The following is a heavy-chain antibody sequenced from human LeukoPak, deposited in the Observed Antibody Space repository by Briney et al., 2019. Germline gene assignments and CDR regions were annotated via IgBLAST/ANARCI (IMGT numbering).Heavy chain of an antibody. D-gene: IGHD3-9*01. CDR2: IYYSGST. CDR1: GGSFSSYY. CDR3: AREGYDILTGYSMAFDI. Sequence: SETLSLTCAVYGGSFSSYYWSWIRQPPGKGLEWIGYIYYSGSTNYNPSLKSRVTISVDTSKNQFSLKLSSVTAADTAVYYCAREGYDILTGYSMAFDIWGQGTMVTVSS. J-gene: IGHJ3*02. V-gene: IGHV4-59*01.